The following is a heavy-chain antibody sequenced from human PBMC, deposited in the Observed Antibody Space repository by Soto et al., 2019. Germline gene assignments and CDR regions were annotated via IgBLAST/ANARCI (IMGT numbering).Heavy chain of an antibody. CDR2: ISAYNGNT. Sequence: QVQLVQSGAEVKKPGASVKVSCKASGYTFTSYGISWVRQAPGQGLEWMGWISAYNGNTNYAQKLQGRVTMTTDTSTSTAYMEQRGLRSDDTAVYYCARNPAGAYCGGDCYSDYWGQGTLVTVSS. CDR3: ARNPAGAYCGGDCYSDY. CDR1: GYTFTSYG. V-gene: IGHV1-18*01. D-gene: IGHD2-21*02. J-gene: IGHJ4*02.